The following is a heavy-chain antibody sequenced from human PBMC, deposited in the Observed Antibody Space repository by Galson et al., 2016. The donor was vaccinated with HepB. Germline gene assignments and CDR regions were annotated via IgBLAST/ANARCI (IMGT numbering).Heavy chain of an antibody. CDR3: ARDPRGITARLRWDHTGGFDR. CDR1: GDSISSSNW. J-gene: IGHJ5*02. CDR2: IYHSGIT. Sequence: LSLTCAVSGDSISSSNWWNWVRQPPGKGLEWIGEIYHSGITKYNPSLKSRVTISLDKSKNQFSLKLSSVTAADTAVYYCARDPRGITARLRWDHTGGFDRWGQGTLVTVSS. V-gene: IGHV4-4*02. D-gene: IGHD6-6*01.